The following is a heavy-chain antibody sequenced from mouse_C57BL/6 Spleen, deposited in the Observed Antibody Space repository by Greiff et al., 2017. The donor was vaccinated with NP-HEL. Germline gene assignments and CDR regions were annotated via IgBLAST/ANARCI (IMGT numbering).Heavy chain of an antibody. CDR1: GFNIKDYY. Sequence: EVKLMESGAELVKPGASVKLSCTASGFNIKDYYMHWVKQRTEQGLEWIGRIDPEDGETKYAPKFQGKATITADTSSNTAYLQLSSLTSEDTAVYDCAPYYGSSYGWYFDVWGTGTTVTVSS. V-gene: IGHV14-2*01. CDR2: IDPEDGET. D-gene: IGHD1-1*01. CDR3: APYYGSSYGWYFDV. J-gene: IGHJ1*03.